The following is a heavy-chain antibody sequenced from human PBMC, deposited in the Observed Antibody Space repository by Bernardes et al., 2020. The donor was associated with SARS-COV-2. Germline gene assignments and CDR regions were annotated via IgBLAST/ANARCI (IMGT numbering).Heavy chain of an antibody. V-gene: IGHV3-21*01. CDR2: ISSSSTYI. CDR1: GFTFRSYS. D-gene: IGHD7-27*01. CDR3: ARDHSLGQPDAFDI. J-gene: IGHJ3*02. Sequence: GGSLRLSCAASGFTFRSYSMNWVRQAPGKGLEWVSTISSSSTYIYYADSVKGRSTISRDNAENSLYLQMNSLRAEDTAVYYCARDHSLGQPDAFDIWGQGTTVIVSS.